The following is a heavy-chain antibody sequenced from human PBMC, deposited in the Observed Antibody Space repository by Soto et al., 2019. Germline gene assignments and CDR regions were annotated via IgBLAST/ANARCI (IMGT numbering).Heavy chain of an antibody. CDR3: ARDFTKSSSWPYYFDY. CDR2: ISAYSGST. Sequence: QVQLVQSGAEVKKPGASVKVSCKASGYTFTTYGISWVRQAPGQGLEWMGWISAYSGSTKFAQKLQGRVTMTTDTSKNTAYMELRSLTSDDTAVYYCARDFTKSSSWPYYFDYWGQGTLVTVSS. V-gene: IGHV1-18*01. CDR1: GYTFTTYG. D-gene: IGHD6-13*01. J-gene: IGHJ4*02.